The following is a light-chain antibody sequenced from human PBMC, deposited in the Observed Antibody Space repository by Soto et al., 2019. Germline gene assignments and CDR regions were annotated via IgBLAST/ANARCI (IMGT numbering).Light chain of an antibody. CDR2: DVS. J-gene: IGLJ1*01. V-gene: IGLV2-14*01. CDR3: SSYTSSSTPYV. CDR1: SSDVGGYNY. Sequence: QSVLTQPASLSGSPGQSITLSCPGTSSDVGGYNYVSWYQQHPGKAPKLMIYDVSNRPSGVSNRFSGSKSGNTASLTISGLQAEDEADYYCSSYTSSSTPYVFGTGTKVTVL.